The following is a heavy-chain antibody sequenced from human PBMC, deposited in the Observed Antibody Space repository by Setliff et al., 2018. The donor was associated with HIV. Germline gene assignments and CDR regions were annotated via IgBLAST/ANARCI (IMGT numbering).Heavy chain of an antibody. CDR3: ARDDYGGNAPFDY. J-gene: IGHJ4*02. V-gene: IGHV4-34*01. CDR1: GGSFSNYY. CDR2: INHGGST. D-gene: IGHD4-17*01. Sequence: PSETLSLTCAVYGGSFSNYYWSWIRQSPGEGLEWIGEINHGGSTNYNPSLKSRVTMSVDTSKNQFSLQLTSVTAADTAVYYCARDDYGGNAPFDYWGQGTLVTVSS.